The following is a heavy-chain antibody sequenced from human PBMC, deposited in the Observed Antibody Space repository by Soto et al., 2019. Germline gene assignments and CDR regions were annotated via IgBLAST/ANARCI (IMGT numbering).Heavy chain of an antibody. CDR1: GFTVSNNH. V-gene: IGHV3-53*01. Sequence: VQLVESGGGLIQPGGSLRLSCAASGFTVSNNHMTWVRQAAGKGLELVSFVHGGGSTSYADSVKGRFTISRDNSKNTLYLPMDSLRAEHTPISYCAGRLTTAASLDYWGRGTLVTVSS. CDR2: VHGGGST. CDR3: AGRLTTAASLDY. D-gene: IGHD3-16*01. J-gene: IGHJ4*02.